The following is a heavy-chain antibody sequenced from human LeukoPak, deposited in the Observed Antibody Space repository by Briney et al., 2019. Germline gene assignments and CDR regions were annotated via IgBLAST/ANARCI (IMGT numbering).Heavy chain of an antibody. J-gene: IGHJ6*03. D-gene: IGHD3-3*01. CDR3: AKDGESYDFWSGYPPRGYYYYYMDV. V-gene: IGHV3-43*02. CDR1: GFTFDDYA. Sequence: GGSLRLSCAASGFTFDDYAMHWVRQAPGKCLEWASLTSGDGGSTYYADSVKGRFTISRDNSKNSLYLQMNSLRTEDTALYYCAKDGESYDFWSGYPPRGYYYYYMDVWGKGTTVTVSS. CDR2: TSGDGGST.